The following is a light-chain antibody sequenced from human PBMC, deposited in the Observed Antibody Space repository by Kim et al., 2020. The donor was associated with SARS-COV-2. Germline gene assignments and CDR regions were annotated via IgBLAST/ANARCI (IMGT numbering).Light chain of an antibody. CDR2: GKN. Sequence: VALGQTVRITCQGDSLRSSYASWYQQKPGQAPVLVIYGKNNRPSGIPDRFSGSSSGNTASLTITGAQAEDEADYYCNSRDSSGNLVFGGGTQLTVL. V-gene: IGLV3-19*01. CDR1: SLRSSY. CDR3: NSRDSSGNLV. J-gene: IGLJ2*01.